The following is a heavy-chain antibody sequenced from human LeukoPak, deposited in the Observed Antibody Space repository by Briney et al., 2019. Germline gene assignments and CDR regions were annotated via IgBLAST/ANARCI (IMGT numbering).Heavy chain of an antibody. J-gene: IGHJ5*02. CDR3: ARGKGYCSSTSCYNWFDP. CDR2: INHSGST. V-gene: IGHV4-39*07. CDR1: GGSISSSSHY. Sequence: PSETLSLTCTVSGGSISSSSHYWGWIRQPPGKGLEWIGEINHSGSTNYNPSLKSRVTISVDTSKNQFSLKLSSVTAADTAVYYCARGKGYCSSTSCYNWFDPWGQGTLVTVSS. D-gene: IGHD2-2*01.